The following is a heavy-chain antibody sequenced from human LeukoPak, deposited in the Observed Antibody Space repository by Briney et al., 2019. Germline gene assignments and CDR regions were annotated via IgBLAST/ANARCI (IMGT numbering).Heavy chain of an antibody. CDR2: ISGSGGST. CDR1: GFTFSSYG. CDR3: AKSNYDSSGYYDY. D-gene: IGHD3-22*01. Sequence: GGSLRLSCAASGFTFSSYGMHWVRQAPGKGLEWVSAISGSGGSTYYADSVKGRFTISRDNSKNTLYLQMNSLRAEDTAVYYCAKSNYDSSGYYDYWGQGTLVTVSS. V-gene: IGHV3-23*01. J-gene: IGHJ4*02.